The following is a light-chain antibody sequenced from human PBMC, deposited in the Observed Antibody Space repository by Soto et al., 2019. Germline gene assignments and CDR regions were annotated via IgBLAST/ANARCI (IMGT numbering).Light chain of an antibody. CDR2: GAS. V-gene: IGKV3-15*01. CDR3: QQYNNWPPWT. CDR1: QSVRSN. J-gene: IGKJ1*01. Sequence: EIVMTQSPATLSVSPGERATLSCRASQSVRSNLAWYQQKPGQAPRLLIYGASTRATGIPARFSGSGSGTEFTLIISSLQSEDFAVYYCQQYNNWPPWTFGQGTKVEIK.